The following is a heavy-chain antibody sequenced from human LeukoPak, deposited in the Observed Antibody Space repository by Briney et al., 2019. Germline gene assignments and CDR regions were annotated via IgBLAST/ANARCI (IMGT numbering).Heavy chain of an antibody. V-gene: IGHV3-23*01. Sequence: GGSLRRSCEASGFTFSNYAMTWVREAPGKGLEWVSSIRGSGAGSFYADSVKGRFAMSRDNSKSTLYLQMNSLRVGDTAVYYCGTDPNGDYVGAFDFGGQGTLVTVSS. CDR1: GFTFSNYA. CDR3: GTDPNGDYVGAFDF. CDR2: IRGSGAGS. D-gene: IGHD4-17*01. J-gene: IGHJ3*01.